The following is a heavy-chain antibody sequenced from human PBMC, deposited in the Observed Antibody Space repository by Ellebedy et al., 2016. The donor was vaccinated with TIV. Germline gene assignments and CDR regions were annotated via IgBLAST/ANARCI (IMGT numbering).Heavy chain of an antibody. CDR1: GGSISSYY. D-gene: IGHD3-22*01. Sequence: MPSETLSLTCTVSGGSISSYYWSWIRQPPGKGLEWIGYIYYSGSTNYNPSLKGRVTISVDTSKNQFSLKLSSVTAADTAVYYCARYYDSSGYWFDPWGQGTLVTVSS. CDR2: IYYSGST. J-gene: IGHJ5*02. V-gene: IGHV4-59*01. CDR3: ARYYDSSGYWFDP.